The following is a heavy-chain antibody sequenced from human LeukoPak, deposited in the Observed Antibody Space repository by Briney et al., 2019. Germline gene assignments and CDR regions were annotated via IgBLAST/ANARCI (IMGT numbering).Heavy chain of an antibody. D-gene: IGHD4-23*01. Sequence: GASVKVSCKASGYTFTSYGISWVRQAPGQGLERIGWISAYNGNTNYAQKLQGRVTMTTDTSTSTAYMELRSLRSDDTAVYYCARDSWGGYGGNLRRDYWGQGTLVTVSS. J-gene: IGHJ4*02. CDR3: ARDSWGGYGGNLRRDY. V-gene: IGHV1-18*01. CDR2: ISAYNGNT. CDR1: GYTFTSYG.